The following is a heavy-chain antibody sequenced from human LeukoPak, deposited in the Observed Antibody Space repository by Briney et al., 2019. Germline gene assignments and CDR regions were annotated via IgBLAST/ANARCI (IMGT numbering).Heavy chain of an antibody. D-gene: IGHD2-8*02. CDR3: ARVLTGSWDWFDP. Sequence: GGSLRLSCAASGFTFSSYGMNWVRQAPGKGLEWVSYISSSSSTIYYADSVKGRFTISRDNAKNTLYLQMSSLRAEDTAVYYCARVLTGSWDWFDPWGQGTLVTVSS. CDR1: GFTFSSYG. J-gene: IGHJ5*02. V-gene: IGHV3-48*04. CDR2: ISSSSSTI.